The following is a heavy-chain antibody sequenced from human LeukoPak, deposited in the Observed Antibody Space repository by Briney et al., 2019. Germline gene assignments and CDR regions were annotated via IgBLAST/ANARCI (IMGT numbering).Heavy chain of an antibody. CDR2: IYSGGST. J-gene: IGHJ6*02. CDR3: AKVEGYCSSTSCLHYGMDV. CDR1: GFTVSSNY. D-gene: IGHD2-2*01. Sequence: GGSLRLSCAASGFTVSSNYMNWVRQAPGKGLEWVSVIYSGGSTYYADSVKGRFTISRDNSKNTLYLQMNSLRAEDTAVYYCAKVEGYCSSTSCLHYGMDVWGQGTTVTVSS. V-gene: IGHV3-66*01.